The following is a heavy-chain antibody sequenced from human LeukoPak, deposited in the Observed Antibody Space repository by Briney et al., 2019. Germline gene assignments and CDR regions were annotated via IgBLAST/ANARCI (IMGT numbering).Heavy chain of an antibody. D-gene: IGHD3-10*01. CDR3: ARGIYGSGSYPPDY. CDR1: GGTFSSYA. J-gene: IGHJ4*02. V-gene: IGHV1-69*06. Sequence: GASVKVSCKASGGTFSSYAISWVRQAPGQGLEWMGGIIPIFGTANYAQKFQGRVTITADKSTSTAYMELSSLRSEDTAVYYCARGIYGSGSYPPDYLGQGTLVTGSS. CDR2: IIPIFGTA.